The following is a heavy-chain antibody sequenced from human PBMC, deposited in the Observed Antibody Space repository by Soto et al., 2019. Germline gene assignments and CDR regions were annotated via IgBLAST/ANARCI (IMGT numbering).Heavy chain of an antibody. V-gene: IGHV1-69*13. D-gene: IGHD6-13*01. CDR1: GGTFSSYR. CDR3: ARDSGAKLSSS. Sequence: SVKVSCKASGGTFSSYRLNWVRQARGQGLEWLGGIVPIYRTADYAQKFQGRVTITADESTRTVYMELSSLKSQDTALYYCARDSGAKLSSSWGQGTLVTVSS. CDR2: IVPIYRTA. J-gene: IGHJ4*02.